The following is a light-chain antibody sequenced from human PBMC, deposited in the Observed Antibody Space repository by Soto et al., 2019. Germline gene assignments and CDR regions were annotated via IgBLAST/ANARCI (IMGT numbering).Light chain of an antibody. J-gene: IGLJ3*02. CDR2: EVS. CDR3: SSYTSNSTPWV. V-gene: IGLV2-14*01. CDR1: SSDVGAYNY. Sequence: QSVLTQPASVSGSPGQSITISCTGTSSDVGAYNYVSWYQQHPGEAPKLMIYEVSNRPSGVSNRFSGSKSGNTASLTISGLQAEDEADYYCSSYTSNSTPWVFGGGTKLTVL.